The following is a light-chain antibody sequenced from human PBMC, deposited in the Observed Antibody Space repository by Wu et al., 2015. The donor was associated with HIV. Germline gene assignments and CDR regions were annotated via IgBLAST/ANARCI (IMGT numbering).Light chain of an antibody. J-gene: IGKJ1*01. Sequence: EIVLTQSPGTLSLSPGERATLSCRASQSISSNYLAWYQQKPGQAPRLLMYDASSRATAIPDRFSGSGSGTDFTLTISRLEPEDFAVYYCQQYGSSPRTFGQGTKVEIK. V-gene: IGKV3-20*01. CDR1: QSISSNY. CDR2: DAS. CDR3: QQYGSSPRT.